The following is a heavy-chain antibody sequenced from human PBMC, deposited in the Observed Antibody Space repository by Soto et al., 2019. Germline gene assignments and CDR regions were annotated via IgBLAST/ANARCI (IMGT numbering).Heavy chain of an antibody. CDR3: ARKARFFDWLSPAQYSYYALDA. V-gene: IGHV4-4*02. CDR2: ICLTGST. CDR1: GDSISNHNW. Sequence: PSETLSLTCAVSGDSISNHNWWCWVRQPPGEGLEWVGEICLTGSTHFNTPLRSRVIISVDKSKNKSSLQLNSVTAADTAVYFCARKARFFDWLSPAQYSYYALDAWGQGTMVTVSS. J-gene: IGHJ6*02. D-gene: IGHD3-9*01.